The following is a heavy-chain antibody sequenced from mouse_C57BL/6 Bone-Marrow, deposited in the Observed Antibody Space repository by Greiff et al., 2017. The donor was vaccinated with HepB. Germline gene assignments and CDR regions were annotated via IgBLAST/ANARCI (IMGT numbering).Heavy chain of an antibody. J-gene: IGHJ2*01. Sequence: EVTLMESAGCLVQPGSSLTLSCTASGFTFSDYYMAWVCQVTEKGLEWVAYINYDGSSIYYLDSLKSRFIISRDNAKNILYLQMSSLKSEDTATYYCARVPYVSFDYWGQGTTLTVSS. CDR2: INYDGSSI. D-gene: IGHD2-14*01. CDR1: GFTFSDYY. CDR3: ARVPYVSFDY. V-gene: IGHV5-16*01.